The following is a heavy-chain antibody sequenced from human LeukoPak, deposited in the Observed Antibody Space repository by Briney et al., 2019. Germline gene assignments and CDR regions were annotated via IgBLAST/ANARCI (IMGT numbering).Heavy chain of an antibody. D-gene: IGHD2-21*01. V-gene: IGHV3-48*04. J-gene: IGHJ3*02. CDR2: ITGNSHTI. CDR3: ARSMAQDVDAFDI. Sequence: GGSLRLSCEASGFTFNTYSMNWVRQAPGKGLEWVSYITGNSHTIYNADTVKGRFTISRDNAKNSLYLQMNSLRAEDTAVYYCARSMAQDVDAFDIWGQGTMVTVSS. CDR1: GFTFNTYS.